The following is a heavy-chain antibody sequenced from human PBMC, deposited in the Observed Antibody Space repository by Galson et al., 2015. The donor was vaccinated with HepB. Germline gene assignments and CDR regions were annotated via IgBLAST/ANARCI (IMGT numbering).Heavy chain of an antibody. D-gene: IGHD5-18*01. CDR1: GFTFSSYG. V-gene: IGHV3-30*18. J-gene: IGHJ6*02. Sequence: SLRLSCAASGFTFSSYGMHWVRQAPGKGLEWVAVISYDGSNKYYADSVKGRFTISRDNSKNTLYLQMNSLRAEDTAVYYCAKDRVYSYGPMDDYYYGMDVWGQGTTVTVSS. CDR3: AKDRVYSYGPMDDYYYGMDV. CDR2: ISYDGSNK.